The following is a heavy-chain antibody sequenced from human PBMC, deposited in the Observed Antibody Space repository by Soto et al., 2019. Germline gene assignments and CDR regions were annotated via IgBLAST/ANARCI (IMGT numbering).Heavy chain of an antibody. D-gene: IGHD1-26*01. V-gene: IGHV3-23*01. Sequence: DVQLLESEGGLVQPGGSLRLSCSASGFTFSNYAMSWVRRIPGKGLEWVSAISGSAGSTNYEDSVKGRFTISRDNSKSTLYLQMNSLRVDDTAVYYYAKGSPYSGTYFHPWGQGTLVTVSS. J-gene: IGHJ5*02. CDR2: ISGSAGST. CDR1: GFTFSNYA. CDR3: AKGSPYSGTYFHP.